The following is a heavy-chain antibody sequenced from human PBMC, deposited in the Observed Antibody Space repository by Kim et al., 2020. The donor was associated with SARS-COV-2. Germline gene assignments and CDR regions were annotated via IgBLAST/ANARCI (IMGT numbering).Heavy chain of an antibody. D-gene: IGHD6-13*01. V-gene: IGHV4-34*01. CDR3: ARGRYSSSWYGVRGWFDP. CDR2: INHSGST. J-gene: IGHJ5*02. Sequence: SETLSLTCAVYGGSFSGYYWSWISQPPGKGLEWIGEINHSGSTNYNPSLKSRVTISVDTSKNQFSLKLSSVTAADTAVYYCARGRYSSSWYGVRGWFDPWGQGTLAT. CDR1: GGSFSGYY.